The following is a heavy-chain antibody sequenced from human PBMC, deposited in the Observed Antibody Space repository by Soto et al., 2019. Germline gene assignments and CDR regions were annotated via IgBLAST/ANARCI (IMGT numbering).Heavy chain of an antibody. CDR2: IGASGDIT. CDR1: GFSFTNFA. D-gene: IGHD5-12*01. CDR3: AKDDFTDRGDEYFAY. Sequence: PGGSLRLSCAASGFSFTNFAMSWVRQAPGKGLEWVAGIGASGDITWYADSVKGRLSISRDNSKNTLYLQLNSLRFEDTAVYYCAKDDFTDRGDEYFAYWGQGPLVTVFS. V-gene: IGHV3-23*01. J-gene: IGHJ4*02.